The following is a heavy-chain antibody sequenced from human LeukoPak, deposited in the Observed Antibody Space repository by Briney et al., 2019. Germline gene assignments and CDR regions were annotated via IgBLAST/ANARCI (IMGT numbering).Heavy chain of an antibody. CDR2: INPNSGAT. J-gene: IGHJ4*02. D-gene: IGHD2-2*01. CDR3: ASSHCTTTNCYSHFDY. V-gene: IGHV1-2*02. Sequence: ASVKVSCKASGYTFIGYYIHWVRQAPGLGFEWMGFINPNSGATKSAQKFQGRVTMTRDTYISTAYLDLSRLTSDDTALYYCASSHCTTTNCYSHFDYWGQGTLLTVSS. CDR1: GYTFIGYY.